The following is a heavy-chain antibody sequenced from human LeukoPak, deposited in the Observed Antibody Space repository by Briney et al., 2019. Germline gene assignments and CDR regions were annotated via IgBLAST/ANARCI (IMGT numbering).Heavy chain of an antibody. J-gene: IGHJ6*03. Sequence: ASVRVSCNASGYTFTIYGISWVRHAPRQALEWMGWISAYNGNTNYAQKLKGRVTMTTDTSTSTAYMELRSLRSDDTAVYYCARGEDYYYYMDVWGKGTTVTVSS. CDR1: GYTFTIYG. V-gene: IGHV1-18*01. CDR2: ISAYNGNT. CDR3: ARGEDYYYYMDV.